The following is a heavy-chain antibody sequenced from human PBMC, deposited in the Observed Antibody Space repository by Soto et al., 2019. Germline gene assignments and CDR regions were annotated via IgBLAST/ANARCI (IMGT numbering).Heavy chain of an antibody. CDR3: AREMTGTGNWYFDL. V-gene: IGHV3-74*01. CDR1: EFTFSSYW. CDR2: MNGDGRTT. J-gene: IGHJ2*01. D-gene: IGHD2-8*02. Sequence: EVQLVESGGGLVQPGGSLRLSCAASEFTFSSYWMHWVRQAPGKGLVWVSRMNGDGRTTSYADSVKGRFTISRDNAKNTLYLQMNRLKADDTAVYYFAREMTGTGNWYFDLWGRGTLVTVSS.